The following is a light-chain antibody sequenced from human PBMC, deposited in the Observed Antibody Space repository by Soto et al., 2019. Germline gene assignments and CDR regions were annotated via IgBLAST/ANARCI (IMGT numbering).Light chain of an antibody. CDR1: QNVRSN. V-gene: IGKV3-15*01. CDR2: GAS. J-gene: IGKJ2*01. Sequence: EIVMTQSPAALSVSPGQRATLSCRASQNVRSNLAWYQQKPGQAPRLLIYGASTRATGIPARFSGSGSETEFTLTISSLQSEDFAVYYCQQYNNWPPYTFGQGTKVDIK. CDR3: QQYNNWPPYT.